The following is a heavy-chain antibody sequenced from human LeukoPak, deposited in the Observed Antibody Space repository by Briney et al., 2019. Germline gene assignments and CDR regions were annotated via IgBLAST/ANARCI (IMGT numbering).Heavy chain of an antibody. CDR1: GYSFTSYW. J-gene: IGHJ6*03. Sequence: GESLKISCKGSGYSFTSYWIGWVRQMPGKGLEWMGIIYPGDSDTRYSPSFQGQVTISADKSISTAYLQWSSLKASDTAMYYCASTTVTTRVSYYMDVWGKGTTVTVSS. CDR2: IYPGDSDT. CDR3: ASTTVTTRVSYYMDV. D-gene: IGHD4-17*01. V-gene: IGHV5-51*01.